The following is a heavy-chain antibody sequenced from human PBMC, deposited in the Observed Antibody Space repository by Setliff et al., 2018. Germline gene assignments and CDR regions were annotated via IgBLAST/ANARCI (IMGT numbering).Heavy chain of an antibody. D-gene: IGHD6-19*01. J-gene: IGHJ6*03. Sequence: PSETLSLTCTVSGGSISSSSYYWGWIRQPPGKGLEWIGYIYYSGSTDSHPSLKSRVSISIDTSKNQFSLKLNSVTAADMAVYYCAREQWLDPPGYYYMDVWAKGTTVTVSS. CDR1: GGSISSSSYY. V-gene: IGHV4-61*05. CDR3: AREQWLDPPGYYYMDV. CDR2: IYYSGST.